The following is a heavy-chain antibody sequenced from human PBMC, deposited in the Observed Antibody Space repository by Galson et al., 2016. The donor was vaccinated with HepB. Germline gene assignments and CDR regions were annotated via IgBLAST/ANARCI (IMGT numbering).Heavy chain of an antibody. D-gene: IGHD5-12*01. CDR2: IIRMVGKV. Sequence: SVKLSCKASGGIFSSYAMSWVRQAPGHGLEWMGDIIRMVGKVNYARKFQGRVTISADDSASTVYMELSGLRSDDTAVYYCARSQIVATFTGFAYWGQRTRVTVSP. CDR1: GGIFSSYA. J-gene: IGHJ4*02. V-gene: IGHV1-69*13. CDR3: ARSQIVATFTGFAY.